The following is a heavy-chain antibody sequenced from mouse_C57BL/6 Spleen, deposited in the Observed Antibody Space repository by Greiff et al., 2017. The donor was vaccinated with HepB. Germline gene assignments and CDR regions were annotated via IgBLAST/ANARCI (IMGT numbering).Heavy chain of an antibody. J-gene: IGHJ3*01. CDR3: ARHYDYFAY. Sequence: DVKLQESGGDLVKPGGSLKLSCAASGFTFSSYGMSWVRQTPDKRLEWVATISSGGSYTYYPDSVKGRFTISRDNAKNTLYLQMSSLKSEDTAMYYCARHYDYFAYWGQGTLVTVSA. V-gene: IGHV5-6*02. CDR2: ISSGGSYT. D-gene: IGHD2-4*01. CDR1: GFTFSSYG.